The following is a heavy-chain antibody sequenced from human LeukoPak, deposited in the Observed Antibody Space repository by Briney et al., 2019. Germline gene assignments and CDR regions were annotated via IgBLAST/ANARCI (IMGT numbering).Heavy chain of an antibody. J-gene: IGHJ4*02. D-gene: IGHD6-13*01. CDR2: IYYSGGT. Sequence: SQTLSLTCTVSGGSISSGGYYWSWIRQHPGKGLEWIGYIYYSGGTYYNPSLKSRVTISVDTSKNQFSLKLSSVTAADTAVYYCARGQPRQYYFDYWGQGTLVTVSS. CDR1: GGSISSGGYY. CDR3: ARGQPRQYYFDY. V-gene: IGHV4-31*03.